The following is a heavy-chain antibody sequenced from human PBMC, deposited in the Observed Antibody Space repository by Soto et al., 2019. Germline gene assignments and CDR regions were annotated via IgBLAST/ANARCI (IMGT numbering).Heavy chain of an antibody. Sequence: EVQLLESGGALGQPGGSLRLSCAVSGFTFSSYAMTWVRQAPGKGLEWVSGISGSGGSTDYAEAVKGRFTIARDNSKNTLYLQMNSLRAEDTAVYFCAKCLGNYYYMDVWGQGTTVTVSS. CDR3: AKCLGNYYYMDV. J-gene: IGHJ6*02. CDR2: ISGSGGST. V-gene: IGHV3-23*01. D-gene: IGHD3-10*01. CDR1: GFTFSSYA.